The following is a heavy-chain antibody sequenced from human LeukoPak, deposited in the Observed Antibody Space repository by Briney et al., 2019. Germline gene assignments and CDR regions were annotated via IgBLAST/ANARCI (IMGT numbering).Heavy chain of an antibody. J-gene: IGHJ6*02. CDR2: IIPIFGTA. CDR3: ARDRVHGDYGRYYYYGMDV. V-gene: IGHV1-69*01. CDR1: GGTFSSYA. Sequence: SVKVSCKASGGTFSSYAISWVRQAPGQGLEWMGGIIPIFGTANYAQKFQGRVTITADESTSTAYMELSSLRSEDTAVYYCARDRVHGDYGRYYYYGMDVWGQGTTVTVSS. D-gene: IGHD4-17*01.